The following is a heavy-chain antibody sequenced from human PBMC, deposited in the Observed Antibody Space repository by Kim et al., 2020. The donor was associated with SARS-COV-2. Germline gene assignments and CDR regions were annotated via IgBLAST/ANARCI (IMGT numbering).Heavy chain of an antibody. D-gene: IGHD2-15*01. J-gene: IGHJ4*02. CDR3: AKDLVVVAATHFDY. Sequence: ADAVKGRFTISRENSKNTLYLQMNSLRAEDTAVYYCAKDLVVVAATHFDYWGQGTLVTVSS. V-gene: IGHV3-23*01.